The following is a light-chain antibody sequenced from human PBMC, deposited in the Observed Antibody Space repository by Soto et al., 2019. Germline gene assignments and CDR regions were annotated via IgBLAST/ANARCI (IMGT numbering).Light chain of an antibody. CDR1: QSVTNSH. J-gene: IGKJ3*01. Sequence: EIVLTQSPGTLSLSPGDRATLSCRASQSVTNSHLAWYQQKPGQAPRLLIYGASVRATGIPDRFSGSGSGTDFTLTISRLEPEDFAVYYCHLYGYSPPFTFGPGTQVDIK. V-gene: IGKV3-20*01. CDR3: HLYGYSPPFT. CDR2: GAS.